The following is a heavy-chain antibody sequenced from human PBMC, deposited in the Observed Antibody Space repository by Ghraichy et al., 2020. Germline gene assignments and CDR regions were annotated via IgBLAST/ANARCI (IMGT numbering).Heavy chain of an antibody. CDR2: IRYDGSNK. V-gene: IGHV3-30*02. CDR1: GFTFSSYG. J-gene: IGHJ3*02. CDR3: ATTPITGTTGVGAFDI. Sequence: GGSLRLSCAASGFTFSSYGMHWVRQAPGKGLEWVAFIRYDGSNKYYADSVKGRFTISRDNSKNTLYLKMNSLRAEDTAVYYCATTPITGTTGVGAFDIWGQVIMVTVSS. D-gene: IGHD1-7*01.